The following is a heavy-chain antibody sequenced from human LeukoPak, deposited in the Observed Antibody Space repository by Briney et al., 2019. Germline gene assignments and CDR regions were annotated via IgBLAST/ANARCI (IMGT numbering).Heavy chain of an antibody. V-gene: IGHV4-59*01. CDR2: IYYSGST. CDR3: ARRGFLDY. CDR1: GGSISSYY. J-gene: IGHJ4*02. Sequence: SETLSLTCTVSGGSISSYYWSWIRQPPGKGQEWIGYIYYSGSTSYNPSLKSRVTISVDTSKNQFSLKLSSVTTADTAVYYCARRGFLDYWGQGTLVTVSS.